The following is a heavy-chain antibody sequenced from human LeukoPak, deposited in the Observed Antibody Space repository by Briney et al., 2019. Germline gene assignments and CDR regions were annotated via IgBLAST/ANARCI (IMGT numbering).Heavy chain of an antibody. J-gene: IGHJ3*02. CDR2: MNPNSGNT. D-gene: IGHD3-10*01. V-gene: IGHV1-8*01. Sequence: AAVKVSCKASGYTFTSYDINWVRQATAQGLEWMGWMNPNSGNTGYAQKFQGRVTMTRNTSISTAYMELSSLRSEDTAVYYCARPRGHDTMVRGVMGAFDIWGQGTMVTVSS. CDR3: ARPRGHDTMVRGVMGAFDI. CDR1: GYTFTSYD.